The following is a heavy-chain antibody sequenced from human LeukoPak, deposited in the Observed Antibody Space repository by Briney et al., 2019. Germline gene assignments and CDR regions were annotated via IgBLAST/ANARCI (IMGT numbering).Heavy chain of an antibody. CDR3: AREKALRYFDY. J-gene: IGHJ4*02. CDR2: IYYSGST. CDR1: GASISNYY. Sequence: PSETLSLTCTVSGASISNYYWSWIRPPPGKGLEWIGYIYYSGSTNYNPSLKSRVTISVDTSKNQFSLKLSSVTAADTAMYYCAREKALRYFDYWGQGTLVTVSS. D-gene: IGHD4-17*01. V-gene: IGHV4-59*01.